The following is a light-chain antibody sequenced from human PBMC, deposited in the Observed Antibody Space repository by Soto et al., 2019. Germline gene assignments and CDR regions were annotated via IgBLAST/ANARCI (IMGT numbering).Light chain of an antibody. Sequence: DIQVTQSPPTLSASVGDRVTITCRASQTIRSWLAWYQQKPGKAPELLIYDASTLESGVPSRFSGSGSGTEFSLTINSLQPDDFATFYCQQYSSFSRTFGQGTKVDIK. CDR2: DAS. V-gene: IGKV1-5*01. CDR1: QTIRSW. CDR3: QQYSSFSRT. J-gene: IGKJ1*01.